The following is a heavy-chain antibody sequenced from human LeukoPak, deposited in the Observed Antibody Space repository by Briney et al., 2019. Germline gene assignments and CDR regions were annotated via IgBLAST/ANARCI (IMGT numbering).Heavy chain of an antibody. Sequence: SVKVSCKASGGTFSSYAISWVRQAPGQGLEWMGHIILLFGSTHYAQNFHGRLTISADESTRTAFMELSSLRSEDTALYYCAREMESLANGFDLWGQGTMVTVSS. J-gene: IGHJ3*01. D-gene: IGHD3-3*01. CDR3: AREMESLANGFDL. V-gene: IGHV1-69*13. CDR1: GGTFSSYA. CDR2: IILLFGST.